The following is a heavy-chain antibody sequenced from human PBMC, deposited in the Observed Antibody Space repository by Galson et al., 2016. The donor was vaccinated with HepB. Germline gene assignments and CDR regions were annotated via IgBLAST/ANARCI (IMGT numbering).Heavy chain of an antibody. J-gene: IGHJ4*02. CDR3: ARDSTSSGWYGYTDY. Sequence: SLRLSCAASGFSFSSYPMTWVRQAPGKRLEWVSTISGIYTNTYYADSVKGRFTISRDNSNNTLYLQMNSLRAEDTARYYCARDSTSSGWYGYTDYWGQGNLVTVSS. CDR2: ISGIYTNT. D-gene: IGHD6-13*01. CDR1: GFSFSSYP. V-gene: IGHV3-23*01.